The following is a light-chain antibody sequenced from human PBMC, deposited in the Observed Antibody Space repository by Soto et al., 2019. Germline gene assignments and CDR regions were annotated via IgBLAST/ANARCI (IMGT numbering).Light chain of an antibody. J-gene: IGKJ1*01. V-gene: IGKV1-39*01. CDR1: QSINRF. Sequence: DIQLTQSPSFLSASVGDRVTITCRASQSINRFLNWYQQKPGKAPKLLIYAASSLQSGVPSRFSGSGSGTDFTLTISSLQPEDFASYYCQQSYSTPTWTFG. CDR2: AAS. CDR3: QQSYSTPTWT.